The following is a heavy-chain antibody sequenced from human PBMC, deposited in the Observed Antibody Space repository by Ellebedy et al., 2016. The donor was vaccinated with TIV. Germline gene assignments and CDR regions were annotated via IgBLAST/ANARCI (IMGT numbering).Heavy chain of an antibody. J-gene: IGHJ4*02. CDR3: AKVIPYYGSGSYHSYYFDY. D-gene: IGHD3-10*01. CDR1: GLTFSSYA. V-gene: IGHV3-23*01. Sequence: GESLKISCAAPGLTFSSYAMRWVRQAPGKGLERVSAINGNGANTYYADSVKGRFTISRDNSKNTLYLQMNSLSAEDTAVYFCAKVIPYYGSGSYHSYYFDYWGQGTLVTVSS. CDR2: INGNGANT.